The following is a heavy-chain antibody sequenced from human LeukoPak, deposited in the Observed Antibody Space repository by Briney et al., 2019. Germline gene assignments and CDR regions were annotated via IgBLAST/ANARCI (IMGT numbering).Heavy chain of an antibody. CDR3: TRVETQTYSFDY. D-gene: IGHD2-21*01. CDR1: GFTFGDYC. J-gene: IGHJ4*02. V-gene: IGHV3-49*04. CDR2: IRTKAYGGTT. Sequence: GGSLRLSCTASGFTFGDYCMNWVRQAPGKGLEWVGFIRTKAYGGTTEYAASVKGGFTISRDDSKSIAYLQMNSLQTEDTAVYYCTRVETQTYSFDYWGQGTLVTVSS.